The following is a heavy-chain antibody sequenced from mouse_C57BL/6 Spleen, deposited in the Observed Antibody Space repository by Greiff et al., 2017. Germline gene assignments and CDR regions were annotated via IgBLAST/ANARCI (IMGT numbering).Heavy chain of an antibody. CDR3: ARSEGADGYYDFDY. Sequence: QVQLQQPGAELVKPGASVKLSCKASGYTFTSYRMHWVKQRPGQGLEWIGMIHPNSGSTNYNEKFKIKATLTVDKSSSTAYMQLSSLTSEDSAVYYCARSEGADGYYDFDYWGQGTTLTVSS. J-gene: IGHJ2*01. D-gene: IGHD2-3*01. V-gene: IGHV1-64*01. CDR2: IHPNSGST. CDR1: GYTFTSYR.